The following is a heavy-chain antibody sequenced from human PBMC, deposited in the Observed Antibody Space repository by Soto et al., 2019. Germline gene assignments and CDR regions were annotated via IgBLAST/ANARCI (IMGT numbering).Heavy chain of an antibody. CDR3: ARGRGQYYDFWSGYYRWFDY. Sequence: SATLSITCAVYGGSFSGYYWSWIRQPPGKGVEWIGEINHSGSTNYNPSLKSRVTISVDTSKNQFSLKLSSVTAADTAVYYCARGRGQYYDFWSGYYRWFDYWGQGTLVTVSS. CDR1: GGSFSGYY. D-gene: IGHD3-3*01. J-gene: IGHJ4*02. CDR2: INHSGST. V-gene: IGHV4-34*01.